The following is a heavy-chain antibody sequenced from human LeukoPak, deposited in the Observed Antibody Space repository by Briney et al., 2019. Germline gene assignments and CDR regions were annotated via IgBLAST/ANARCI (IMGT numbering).Heavy chain of an antibody. CDR3: ARRSKSSASWYYFDY. Sequence: PGGSLRLSCAASGFSFSSYGINWVRQAPRKGLEWVSGISGSGDITYYADSVKGRFTISRDNSRNTLYLQMNSLRAEDTAVYYCARRSKSSASWYYFDYWSQGTLVTVSS. CDR1: GFSFSSYG. CDR2: ISGSGDIT. J-gene: IGHJ4*02. V-gene: IGHV3-23*01. D-gene: IGHD6-13*01.